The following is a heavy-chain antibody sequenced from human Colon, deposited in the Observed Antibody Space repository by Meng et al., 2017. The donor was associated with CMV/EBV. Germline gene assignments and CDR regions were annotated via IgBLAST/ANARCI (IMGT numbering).Heavy chain of an antibody. D-gene: IGHD3-16*01. V-gene: IGHV3-11*04. CDR1: GFTFTDYF. CDR2: IAPSGNSM. J-gene: IGHJ4*03. Sequence: GESLKISCAASGFTFTDYFMIWIRQAPGEGLQWISHIAPSGNSMNYADSVKGRFIISRDNAKNSLYLQMNSLRVEDTAVYFCVRGHYDGAWGHGTLVTVSS. CDR3: VRGHYDGA.